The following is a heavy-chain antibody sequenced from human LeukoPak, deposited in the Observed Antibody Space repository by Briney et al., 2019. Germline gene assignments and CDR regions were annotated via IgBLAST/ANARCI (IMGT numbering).Heavy chain of an antibody. D-gene: IGHD6-13*01. CDR1: GFSISKYA. J-gene: IGHJ4*02. Sequence: GGSLTLYSSSSGFSISKYAMAWVPQVPGKGLDWVSAISGSGGPTYYAGSVKGRFTISRDSSKDTLYLQMDTLRAEDTAIYYCAKDSRSHLSYYDYWGQGVLVTVSS. CDR2: ISGSGGPT. CDR3: AKDSRSHLSYYDY. V-gene: IGHV3-23*01.